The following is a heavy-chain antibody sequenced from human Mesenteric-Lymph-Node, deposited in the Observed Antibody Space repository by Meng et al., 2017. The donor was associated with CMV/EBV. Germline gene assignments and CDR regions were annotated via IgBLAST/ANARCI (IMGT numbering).Heavy chain of an antibody. D-gene: IGHD1-26*01. V-gene: IGHV1-2*02. Sequence: ASVKVSCKASGYTFTNYYIQWVRQAPGQGLEWMGWINSNSGGTKYAQKFQGRVTMTRDTSISTAYMELSRLRSDDTAVYYCARDSYRGTYSDIDYWGQGTLVTVSS. CDR2: INSNSGGT. J-gene: IGHJ4*02. CDR3: ARDSYRGTYSDIDY. CDR1: GYTFTNYY.